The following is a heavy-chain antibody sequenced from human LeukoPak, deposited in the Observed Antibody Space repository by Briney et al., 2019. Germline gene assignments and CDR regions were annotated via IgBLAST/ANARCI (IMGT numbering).Heavy chain of an antibody. CDR2: ISSSSSTI. D-gene: IGHD3-10*01. V-gene: IGHV3-48*02. CDR1: GFTFSSYS. CDR3: ARDRIWFGESSYYYGMDV. J-gene: IGHJ6*02. Sequence: PGGSLRLSCAASGFTFSSYSMNWVRQAPGKGLEWVSYISSSSSTIYYADSVKGRFTISRDNAKNSLYPQMNSLRDEDTAVYYCARDRIWFGESSYYYGMDVWGQGTTVTVSS.